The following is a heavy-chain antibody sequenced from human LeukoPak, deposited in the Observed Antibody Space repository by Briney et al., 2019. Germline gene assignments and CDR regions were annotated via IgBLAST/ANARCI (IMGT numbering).Heavy chain of an antibody. Sequence: GGSLRLSCAASGFSFSSYAMHWVRQAPGEGLEWVAVISYDGNNNYYGDSVEGRFIISRDNSKNTLYLQMNSLSPEDTATYRCARGLVRRVAYYGLDVWGQGTTVTVSS. D-gene: IGHD3-10*01. CDR1: GFSFSSYA. CDR2: ISYDGNNN. J-gene: IGHJ6*02. V-gene: IGHV3-30*03. CDR3: ARGLVRRVAYYGLDV.